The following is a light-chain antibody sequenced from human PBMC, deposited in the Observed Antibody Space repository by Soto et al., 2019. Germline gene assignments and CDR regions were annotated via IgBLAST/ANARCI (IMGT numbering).Light chain of an antibody. CDR2: GAS. CDR3: QQYGSSPYT. Sequence: EIVLTQSPGTLSLSPGESATLSCRASQSISSSYLAWYQQKPGQAPRLLIYGASSRATVIPDRFSGSGSGTDFTLTISRLEPEDFEVYYCQQYGSSPYTFGQGTKVDIK. V-gene: IGKV3-20*01. CDR1: QSISSSY. J-gene: IGKJ2*01.